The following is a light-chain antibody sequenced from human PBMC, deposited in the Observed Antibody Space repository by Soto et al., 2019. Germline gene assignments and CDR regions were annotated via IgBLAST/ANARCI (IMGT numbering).Light chain of an antibody. CDR2: GAS. CDR3: QQYNKSPRT. Sequence: EIVMTQSPATLSVSPGERATLSGRASQSLSSNLDWYQQKPGQVPRLLIYGASTRATGIPARFSGSGAGTEFTLTISSLQSEDFAVYYCQQYNKSPRTFGQGTKVEIK. CDR1: QSLSSN. V-gene: IGKV3-15*01. J-gene: IGKJ1*01.